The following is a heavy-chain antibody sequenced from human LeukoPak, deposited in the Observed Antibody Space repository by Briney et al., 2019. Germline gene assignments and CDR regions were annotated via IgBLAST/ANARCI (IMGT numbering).Heavy chain of an antibody. V-gene: IGHV3-48*02. Sequence: GGSLRLSCIASGLTLTTQSTNWVRQPPGKGLEWVSYISLISRPTYYAYSVKGRFTTPRHSGKQSLYLQMTSLRHADTGVYYCAREKGSGSGWFGQWGRGTLVTVSS. CDR3: AREKGSGSGWFGQ. D-gene: IGHD6-19*01. CDR1: GLTLTTQS. J-gene: IGHJ5*02. CDR2: ISLISRPT.